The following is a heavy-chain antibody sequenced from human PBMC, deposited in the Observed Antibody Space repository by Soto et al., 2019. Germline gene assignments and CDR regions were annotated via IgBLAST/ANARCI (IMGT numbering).Heavy chain of an antibody. CDR1: GFTFSSYA. V-gene: IGHV3-23*01. CDR2: ISGSGGST. D-gene: IGHD3-22*01. CDR3: AKDSAQDYYDSSGPPPS. Sequence: PGESLKISCAASGFTFSSYAMSWVRQAPGKGLEWVSAISGSGGSTYYADSVKGRFTISRDNSKNTLYLQMNSLRAEDTAVYYCAKDSAQDYYDSSGPPPSWGQGTLVTVSS. J-gene: IGHJ4*02.